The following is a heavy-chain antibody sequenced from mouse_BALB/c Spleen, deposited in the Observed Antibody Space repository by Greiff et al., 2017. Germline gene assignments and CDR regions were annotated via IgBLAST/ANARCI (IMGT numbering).Heavy chain of an antibody. D-gene: IGHD2-1*01. J-gene: IGHJ4*01. CDR3: ARYYGNYGGYAMDY. CDR2: ISSGSSTI. V-gene: IGHV5-17*02. CDR1: GFTFSSFG. Sequence: EVQVVESGGGLVQPGGSRKLSCAASGFTFSSFGMHWVRQAPEKGLEWVAYISSGSSTIYYADTVKGRFTISRDNPKNTLFLQMTSLRSEDTAMYYCARYYGNYGGYAMDYWGQGTSVTVSS.